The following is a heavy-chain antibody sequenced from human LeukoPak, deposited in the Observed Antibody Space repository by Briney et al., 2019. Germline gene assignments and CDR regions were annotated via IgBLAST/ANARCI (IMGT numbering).Heavy chain of an antibody. J-gene: IGHJ3*02. CDR3: ARTVGPDVFDI. Sequence: ASVKVSCKASGYIFNNYAMNWVRQAPGQGLEWMGWINTNTGNPTYAQGFTGRFVFSSDTSVSTAYLQISSLKAEDTAVYYCARTVGPDVFDIWGQGTMVTVSS. V-gene: IGHV7-4-1*02. CDR2: INTNTGNP. CDR1: GYIFNNYA.